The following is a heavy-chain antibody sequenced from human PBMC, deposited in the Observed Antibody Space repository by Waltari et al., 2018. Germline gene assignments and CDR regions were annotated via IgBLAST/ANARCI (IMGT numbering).Heavy chain of an antibody. CDR3: ARGRDGDYYYGMDV. V-gene: IGHV4-61*01. CDR2: IYYSGST. CDR1: GGSVSSGSYY. Sequence: QVQLQESGPGLVKPSETLSLTCTVSGGSVSSGSYYWSWTRRPPGKGLEWIGYIYYSGSTNYNPSLKSRVTISVDTSKNQFSLKLSSVTAADTAVYYCARGRDGDYYYGMDVWGQGTTVTVSS. D-gene: IGHD4-17*01. J-gene: IGHJ6*02.